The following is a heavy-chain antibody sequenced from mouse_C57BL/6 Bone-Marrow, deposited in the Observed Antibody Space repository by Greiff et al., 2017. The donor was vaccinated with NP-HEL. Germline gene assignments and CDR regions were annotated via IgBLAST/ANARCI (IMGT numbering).Heavy chain of an antibody. Sequence: EVQLQPSGPELVKPGASVKISCKASGYSFTDYNMNWVKQSNGKSLEWIGVINPTSGTTSYNQKFKGKATLTVDQSSRTAYMQLNSMTSEDSAVYYCARWYYGSRSCDYWGQGTTLTVSA. V-gene: IGHV1-39*01. CDR3: ARWYYGSRSCDY. CDR1: GYSFTDYN. D-gene: IGHD1-1*01. J-gene: IGHJ2*01. CDR2: INPTSGTT.